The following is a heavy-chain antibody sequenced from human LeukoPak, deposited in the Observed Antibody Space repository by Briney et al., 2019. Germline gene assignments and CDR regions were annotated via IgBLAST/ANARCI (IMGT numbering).Heavy chain of an antibody. CDR1: GFTFSSYG. D-gene: IGHD2-15*01. V-gene: IGHV3-23*01. J-gene: IGHJ4*02. Sequence: GGSLRLSCAASGFTFSSYGMSWVRQAPGKGLEWVSAISGSGGSTYYADSVKGRFTISRDNSKNTLYLQMNSLRAEDTAVYYCARDNVLVEGLLDYWGQGTLVTVSS. CDR2: ISGSGGST. CDR3: ARDNVLVEGLLDY.